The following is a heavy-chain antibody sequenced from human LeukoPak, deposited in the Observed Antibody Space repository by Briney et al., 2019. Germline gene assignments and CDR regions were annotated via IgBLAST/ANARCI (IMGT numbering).Heavy chain of an antibody. V-gene: IGHV3-48*01. CDR1: GFTFSSYS. CDR2: ISSSSSIR. D-gene: IGHD3-10*01. CDR3: ARGLYGSGSYTFDY. J-gene: IGHJ4*02. Sequence: PGGSLRLSCAASGFTFSSYSMNWVRQAPGKGLEWVSYISSSSSIRYYADSVKGRFTISRDNAKNSLYLQMNSLRAEDTAVYYCARGLYGSGSYTFDYWGQGTLVTVSS.